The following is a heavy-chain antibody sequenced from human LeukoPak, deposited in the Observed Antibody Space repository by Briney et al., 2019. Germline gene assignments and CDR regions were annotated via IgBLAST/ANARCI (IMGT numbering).Heavy chain of an antibody. CDR2: IIPSSGST. D-gene: IGHD4-11*01. J-gene: IGHJ4*02. Sequence: ASVKVSCESSGYAFTSYHIHWMRQAPGQGLGWMGIIIPSSGSTIYAQKFQGRVTMTRDTSTSTAYMELSSLTSDDTAVYFCARSDYNDYRGLGFWGQGTLVTVSS. CDR3: ARSDYNDYRGLGF. CDR1: GYAFTSYH. V-gene: IGHV1-46*01.